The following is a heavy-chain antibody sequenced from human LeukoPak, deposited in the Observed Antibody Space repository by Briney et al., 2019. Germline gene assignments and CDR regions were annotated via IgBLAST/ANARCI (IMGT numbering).Heavy chain of an antibody. V-gene: IGHV3-33*01. CDR1: GFTFSSYG. Sequence: PGGSLRLSCAASGFTFSSYGMHWVRQAPSKGLEWVAVIWYDGSNKYYADSVKGRFTISRDNSKNTLYLQMNSLRAEDTAVYYCARGSMYYFDYWGQGTLVTVSS. CDR3: ARGSMYYFDY. CDR2: IWYDGSNK. J-gene: IGHJ4*02.